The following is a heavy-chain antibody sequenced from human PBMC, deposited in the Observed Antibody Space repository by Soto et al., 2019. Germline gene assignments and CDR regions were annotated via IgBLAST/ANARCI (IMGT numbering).Heavy chain of an antibody. J-gene: IGHJ4*02. CDR3: AKTQNPYDYDSSGSHRHFDY. V-gene: IGHV3-23*01. D-gene: IGHD3-22*01. CDR1: GFTFSSYA. CDR2: ISGSGGST. Sequence: GWSLRLSCAASGFTFSSYAMSWVRQAPGKGLEWVSAISGSGGSTYYADSVKGRFTISRDNSKNTLYLQMNSLRAEDTAVYYCAKTQNPYDYDSSGSHRHFDYWGQGTLVTVSS.